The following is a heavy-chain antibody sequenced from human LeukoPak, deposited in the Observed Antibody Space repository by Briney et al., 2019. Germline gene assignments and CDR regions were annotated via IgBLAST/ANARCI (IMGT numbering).Heavy chain of an antibody. CDR3: ASRHYDSSGYRTFDY. V-gene: IGHV3-66*02. CDR2: IYSGGST. CDR1: GFTFSNYA. Sequence: GGSLRLSCVASGFTFSNYAMSWVRQAPGKGLEWVSVIYSGGSTYYADSVKGRFTISRDNSKNTLYLQMNSLRAEDTAVYYCASRHYDSSGYRTFDYWGQGTLVTVSS. D-gene: IGHD3-22*01. J-gene: IGHJ4*02.